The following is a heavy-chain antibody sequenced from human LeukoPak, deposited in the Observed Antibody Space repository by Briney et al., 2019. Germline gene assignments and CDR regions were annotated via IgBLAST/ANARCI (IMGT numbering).Heavy chain of an antibody. V-gene: IGHV4-59*01. CDR3: ARARQPYYYYGMDV. Sequence: SETLSLTCTVSGGSISSYYWSWIRQPPGKGLEWIGYIYYSGSTNYNPSLKSRVTISVDTSKNQFSLKLSSVTAADTAVYYCARARQPYYYYGMDVWGQGTTATVS. D-gene: IGHD5-18*01. J-gene: IGHJ6*02. CDR2: IYYSGST. CDR1: GGSISSYY.